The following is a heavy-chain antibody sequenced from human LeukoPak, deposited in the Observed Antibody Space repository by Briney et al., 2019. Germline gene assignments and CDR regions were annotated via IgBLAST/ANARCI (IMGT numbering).Heavy chain of an antibody. CDR1: GFTFSSYS. CDR2: ISSSSSYI. J-gene: IGHJ4*02. D-gene: IGHD6-19*01. V-gene: IGHV3-21*01. Sequence: GGSLRLSCAASGFTFSSYSMNWVRQAPGKGLEWVSSISSSSSYIYYADSVKGRFTISRDNAKNSLYLQMNSLRAEDTAVYYCARSNPRYSSGRDYWGQGTLVTVSS. CDR3: ARSNPRYSSGRDY.